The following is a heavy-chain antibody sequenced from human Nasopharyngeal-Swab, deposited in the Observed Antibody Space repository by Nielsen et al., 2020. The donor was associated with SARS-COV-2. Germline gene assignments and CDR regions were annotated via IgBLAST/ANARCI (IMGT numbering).Heavy chain of an antibody. CDR1: GFTFDDYA. CDR3: AKSHSSAPYYYYYGMDV. D-gene: IGHD3-22*01. V-gene: IGHV3-9*01. J-gene: IGHJ6*02. CDR2: ISWNSGSI. Sequence: LKISCAASGFTFDDYAMHWVRQAPGKGLEWVSGISWNSGSIGYADSVKGRFTISRDNAKNSLYLQMNSLRAEDTALYYCAKSHSSAPYYYYYGMDVWGQGTTVTVSS.